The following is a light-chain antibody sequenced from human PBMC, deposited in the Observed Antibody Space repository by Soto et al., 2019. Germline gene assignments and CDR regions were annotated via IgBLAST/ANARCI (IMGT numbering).Light chain of an antibody. Sequence: IVMTQSPDSLAVSLGERATIKCKSSQSILSSFSNKTFLTWYHQKPGQPPKLLIYWASTRESGVPDRFTGTVSGTDFTLTITGLQSEDVAVYYCQQYRSAAPCTFGQGAKLEIQ. CDR1: QSILSSFSNKTF. J-gene: IGKJ2*02. V-gene: IGKV4-1*01. CDR2: WAS. CDR3: QQYRSAAPCT.